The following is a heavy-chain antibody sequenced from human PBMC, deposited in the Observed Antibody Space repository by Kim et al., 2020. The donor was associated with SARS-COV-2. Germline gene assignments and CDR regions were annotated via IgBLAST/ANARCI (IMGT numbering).Heavy chain of an antibody. CDR3: ARVGLYGSGSEDYFDY. J-gene: IGHJ4*02. V-gene: IGHV4-34*01. CDR1: GGSFSGYY. Sequence: SETLSLTCAVYGGSFSGYYWSWIRQPPGKGLEWIGEINHSGSTNYNPSLKSRVTISVDTSKNQFSLKLSSVTAADTAVYYCARVGLYGSGSEDYFDYWGQGTLVTVSS. CDR2: INHSGST. D-gene: IGHD3-10*01.